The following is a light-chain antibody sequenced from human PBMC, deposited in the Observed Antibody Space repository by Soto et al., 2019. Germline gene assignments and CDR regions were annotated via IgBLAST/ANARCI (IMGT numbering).Light chain of an antibody. CDR2: KAS. Sequence: DIPMTQSPSTLSASVGDRVTITCRARESISSWLAWYQQKPGKAPKLLIYKASSLEVGVPSRFSGSGSGTEFTLTISSLQPDDFASYYCQQYNGFFLTFGGGTKVEIK. V-gene: IGKV1-5*03. J-gene: IGKJ4*01. CDR3: QQYNGFFLT. CDR1: ESISSW.